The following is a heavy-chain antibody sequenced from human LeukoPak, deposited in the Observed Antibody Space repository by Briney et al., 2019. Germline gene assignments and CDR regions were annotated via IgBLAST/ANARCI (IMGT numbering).Heavy chain of an antibody. J-gene: IGHJ6*03. CDR3: ARAFRSRALYYMDV. V-gene: IGHV4-34*01. Sequence: PSETLSLTCAVYGGSFSGYYWSWIRQPPGKGLEWIGEINHSGSTNYNPSLKSRVTISVDTSKNQFSLKLSSVTAADTAVYYCARAFRSRALYYMDVWGKGTTVTVSS. CDR1: GGSFSGYY. D-gene: IGHD2-2*01. CDR2: INHSGST.